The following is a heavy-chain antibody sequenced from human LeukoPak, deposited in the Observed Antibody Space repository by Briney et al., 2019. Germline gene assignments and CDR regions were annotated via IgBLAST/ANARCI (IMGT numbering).Heavy chain of an antibody. CDR1: GGSFSGYY. J-gene: IGHJ4*02. V-gene: IGHV4-59*08. D-gene: IGHD7-27*01. CDR3: ARLGKDVSFRAYYFDY. CDR2: INSAGNT. Sequence: PSETLSLTCAVYGGSFSGYYWSWIRQPPGKRLEYIGFINSAGNTNYNPSLKSRVTISIDTSKNQFSLKLSSVTAADTAVYYRARLGKDVSFRAYYFDYWGQGTLVTVSS.